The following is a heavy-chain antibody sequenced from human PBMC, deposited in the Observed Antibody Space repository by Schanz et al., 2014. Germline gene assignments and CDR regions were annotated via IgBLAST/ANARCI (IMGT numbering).Heavy chain of an antibody. V-gene: IGHV3-30*18. CDR3: AKSYDTSCYLGFDY. CDR2: ISYHGSER. D-gene: IGHD3-22*01. CDR1: GFSFSDYG. J-gene: IGHJ4*02. Sequence: QVQLVESGGCVVQPGRSLRLSCAGSGFSFSDYGMHWVRQAPGRGLEWVAVISYHGSERYYADSVKGRFTISRDNYKNPLHLKMNSLRTEASVVYFCAKSYDTSCYLGFDYWGQGTLVTVSS.